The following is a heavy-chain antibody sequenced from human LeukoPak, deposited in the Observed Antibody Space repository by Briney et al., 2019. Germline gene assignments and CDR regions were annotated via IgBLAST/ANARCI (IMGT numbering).Heavy chain of an antibody. D-gene: IGHD3-10*01. V-gene: IGHV1-8*01. Sequence: ASVKVSCKASGYTFTSYDINWVRQATGHRLEWMGWMNPNSGNTGYAQKFQGRVTMTRNTSISTAYMELSSLRSEDTAVYYCARTNPHYYGSGSFYYFDYWGQGTLVTVSS. CDR3: ARTNPHYYGSGSFYYFDY. J-gene: IGHJ4*02. CDR2: MNPNSGNT. CDR1: GYTFTSYD.